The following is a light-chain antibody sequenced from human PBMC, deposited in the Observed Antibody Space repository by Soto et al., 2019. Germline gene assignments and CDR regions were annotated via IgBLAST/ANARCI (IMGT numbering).Light chain of an antibody. Sequence: EILMTQSPATVSVSPGESATLSCRASQSVYNNLAWYQQKPGQAPRLLIYGASTRATGIPVRFSGSGSGTEFTLTISGLQSEDSAVYFCQQYNNWPPLTFGGGTKVEI. CDR1: QSVYNN. V-gene: IGKV3-15*01. J-gene: IGKJ4*01. CDR3: QQYNNWPPLT. CDR2: GAS.